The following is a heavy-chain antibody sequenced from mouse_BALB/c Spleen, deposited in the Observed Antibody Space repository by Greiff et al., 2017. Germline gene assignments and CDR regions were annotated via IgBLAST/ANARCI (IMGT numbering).Heavy chain of an antibody. J-gene: IGHJ4*01. CDR2: IDPENGDT. CDR1: GFNIKDYY. CDR3: NARDDGYYLYYAMDY. V-gene: IGHV14-4*02. Sequence: EVQLQESGAELVRSGASVKLSCTASGFNIKDYYMHWVKQRPEQGLEWIGWIDPENGDTEYAPKFQGKATMTADTSSNTAYLQLSSLTSEDTAVYYCNARDDGYYLYYAMDYWGQGTSVTVSS. D-gene: IGHD2-3*01.